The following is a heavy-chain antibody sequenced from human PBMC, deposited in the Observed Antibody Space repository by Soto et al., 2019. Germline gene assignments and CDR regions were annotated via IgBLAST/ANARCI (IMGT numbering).Heavy chain of an antibody. Sequence: GGSLRLSCAASGFTFSSYGMHWVRQAPGKGLEWVAVIWYDGTVRNYVGSLKGRFTISRDNAGNSLFLQMNSLGAEDTAVYYCARDHINAYYHYWGQGAMVTVSS. V-gene: IGHV3-33*01. D-gene: IGHD2-21*01. CDR2: IWYDGTVR. J-gene: IGHJ4*02. CDR1: GFTFSSYG. CDR3: ARDHINAYYHY.